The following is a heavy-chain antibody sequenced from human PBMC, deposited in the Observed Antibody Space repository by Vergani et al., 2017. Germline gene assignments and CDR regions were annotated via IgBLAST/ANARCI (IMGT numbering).Heavy chain of an antibody. D-gene: IGHD3-22*01. V-gene: IGHV4-4*07. CDR3: ARGHRYDSSGYYWVDY. Sequence: QVQLQESGPGLVKPSETLSLTCTVSRGSLSHYYWSWVRQSAGKGLEWIGRISGSGSTNYNPSLKSRVTMALDTSKSHYSLKLSSVTAADTAVYYCARGHRYDSSGYYWVDYWGQGTLVSVSS. CDR2: ISGSGST. J-gene: IGHJ4*02. CDR1: RGSLSHYY.